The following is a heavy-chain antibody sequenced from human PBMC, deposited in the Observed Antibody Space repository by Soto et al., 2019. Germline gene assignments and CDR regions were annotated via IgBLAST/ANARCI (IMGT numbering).Heavy chain of an antibody. CDR3: ARGEVHSSGWNFDF. J-gene: IGHJ4*02. CDR1: GFTFDDYA. CDR2: ISWNSSNI. D-gene: IGHD6-19*01. V-gene: IGHV3-9*01. Sequence: PGGSLRLSCAASGFTFDDYAMYWVRQVLGKGLEWVSSISWNSSNIGYADSVKGRVTMTRDTSTATAYMELSSLRSEDSAVYFCARGEVHSSGWNFDFWGQGSLVTVSS.